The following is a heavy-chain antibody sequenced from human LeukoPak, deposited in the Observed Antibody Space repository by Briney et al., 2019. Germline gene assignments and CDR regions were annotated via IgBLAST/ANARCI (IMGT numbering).Heavy chain of an antibody. CDR1: VGSISSGSYY. CDR2: IYTSGST. Sequence: SETLSLTCTVSVGSISSGSYYWSWIRQPAGKGLEWIGRIYTSGSTNYNPSLKRRVTISVDTSKNQFSLKLSSVTAADTAVYYCARSRVGATFDYWGQGTLVTVSS. D-gene: IGHD1-26*01. V-gene: IGHV4-61*02. J-gene: IGHJ4*02. CDR3: ARSRVGATFDY.